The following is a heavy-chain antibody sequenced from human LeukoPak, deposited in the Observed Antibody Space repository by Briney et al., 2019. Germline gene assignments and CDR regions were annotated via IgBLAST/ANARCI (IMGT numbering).Heavy chain of an antibody. Sequence: GGSLRLSCAASGFTFDDYAMHWVRQAPGKGLEGVAVISYDGSNKYYAGSVKGRFTISSDNSKNTLYLQMNILRAEDTAVYYCARGRPYYYDSSAHAFDIWGQGTMVTVSS. J-gene: IGHJ3*02. CDR3: ARGRPYYYDSSAHAFDI. V-gene: IGHV3-30*04. CDR1: GFTFDDYA. D-gene: IGHD3-22*01. CDR2: ISYDGSNK.